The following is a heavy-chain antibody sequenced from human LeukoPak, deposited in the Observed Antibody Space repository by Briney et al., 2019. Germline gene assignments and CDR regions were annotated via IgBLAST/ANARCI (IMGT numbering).Heavy chain of an antibody. V-gene: IGHV4-59*12. CDR1: GGSISSYY. CDR2: IYYSGST. Sequence: SETLSLTCTVSGGSISSYYWSWIRQPPGKGLEWIGYIYYSGSTNYNPSLKSRVTISVDTSKNQFSLKLSSVTAADTAVYYCARGRGPGYGSGSYYRSHYYYYYMDVWGKGTTVTVSS. CDR3: ARGRGPGYGSGSYYRSHYYYYYMDV. J-gene: IGHJ6*03. D-gene: IGHD3-10*01.